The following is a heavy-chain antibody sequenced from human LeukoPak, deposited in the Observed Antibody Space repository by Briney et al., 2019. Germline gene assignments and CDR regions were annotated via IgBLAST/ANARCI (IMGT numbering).Heavy chain of an antibody. CDR3: ARPSYASGSFFDY. CDR2: INQDGSEK. J-gene: IGHJ4*02. Sequence: PGGSLRLSCAASGFMFTSYWMGWVRQAPGKGLEWVANINQDGSEKYYVDSVKGRFTIARDNAKNSLYLEMNSLRAEDTAVYYCARPSYASGSFFDYWGQGTLVTVSS. V-gene: IGHV3-7*05. D-gene: IGHD3-10*01. CDR1: GFMFTSYW.